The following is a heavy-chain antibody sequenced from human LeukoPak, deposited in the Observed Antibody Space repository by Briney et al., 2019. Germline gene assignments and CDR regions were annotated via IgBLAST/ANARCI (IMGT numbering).Heavy chain of an antibody. J-gene: IGHJ4*02. CDR3: ASGGVGATFDY. CDR2: INHSGST. CDR1: GGSFSGYY. D-gene: IGHD1-26*01. V-gene: IGHV4-34*01. Sequence: SETLSLTCAVYGGSFSGYYWSWIRQPPEKGLEWIGEINHSGSTNYNPSLKSRVTISVDTSKNQFSLKLSSVTAADTAVYYCASGGVGATFDYWGQGTLVTVSS.